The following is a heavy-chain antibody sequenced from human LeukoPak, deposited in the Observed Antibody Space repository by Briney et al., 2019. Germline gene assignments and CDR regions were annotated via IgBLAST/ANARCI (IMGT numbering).Heavy chain of an antibody. CDR3: AREVYVVVPAAIAPNWFDP. Sequence: PSETLSLTCTVSGGSISSYYWSWIRQPAGKGLEWIGRTYTSGSTNYNPSLKSRVTMSVDTSKNQFSLKLSSVTAADTAVYYCAREVYVVVPAAIAPNWFDPWGQGTLVTVSS. CDR2: TYTSGST. CDR1: GGSISSYY. V-gene: IGHV4-4*07. D-gene: IGHD2-2*01. J-gene: IGHJ5*02.